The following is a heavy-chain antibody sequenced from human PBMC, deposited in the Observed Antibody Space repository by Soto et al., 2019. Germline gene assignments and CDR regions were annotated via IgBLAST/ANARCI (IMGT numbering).Heavy chain of an antibody. D-gene: IGHD3-10*01. Sequence: QVQLQQWGAGLLKPSETLSLTCAVYGGSFSNYYWSWIRQPPGKGLEWIGEINLSVRTNYNPSLKSRVTVSLDTSKNPFSLTLSSVTAAATAVYYCAKGGGSLWSWGQGTLVTVSS. CDR1: GGSFSNYY. CDR2: INLSVRT. CDR3: AKGGGSLWS. V-gene: IGHV4-34*01. J-gene: IGHJ5*02.